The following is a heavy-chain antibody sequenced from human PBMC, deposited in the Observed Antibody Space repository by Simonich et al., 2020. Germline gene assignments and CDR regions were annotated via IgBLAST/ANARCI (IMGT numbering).Heavy chain of an antibody. D-gene: IGHD6-6*01. V-gene: IGHV1-2*02. CDR1: GYTFTGYY. CDR3: ARDRAARYYYYYYMDV. Sequence: QVQLVQSGAEGKKPGASVKVSCKASGYTFTGYYMHWVRRAPGQGLGCVGWINPNSGGTNYEQKFQGRVTMTSDTSISTAYMELSRLRSDDTAVYYCARDRAARYYYYYYMDVWGKGTTVTVSS. J-gene: IGHJ6*03. CDR2: INPNSGGT.